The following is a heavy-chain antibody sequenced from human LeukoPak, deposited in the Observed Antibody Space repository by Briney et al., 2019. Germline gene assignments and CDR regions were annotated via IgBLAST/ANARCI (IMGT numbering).Heavy chain of an antibody. CDR2: ISYDGSNK. D-gene: IGHD3-22*01. CDR1: GFTFSSYG. Sequence: GRSLRLSCAASGFTFSSYGMHWVRQAPGKGLEWVAVISYDGSNKYYADSVKGRFTISRDNSKNTLYLQMNSLRAEDTAVYYCAKGRYYYDSSGDFFDYWGQGTLVTVSS. CDR3: AKGRYYYDSSGDFFDY. V-gene: IGHV3-30*18. J-gene: IGHJ4*02.